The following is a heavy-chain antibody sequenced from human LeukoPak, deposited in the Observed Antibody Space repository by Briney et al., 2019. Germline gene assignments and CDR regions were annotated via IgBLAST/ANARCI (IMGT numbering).Heavy chain of an antibody. D-gene: IGHD5-18*01. J-gene: IGHJ5*02. CDR3: ARGGGGYSYGLMEA. V-gene: IGHV4-61*02. CDR2: IYTSGST. CDR1: GDSISSGSYY. Sequence: PSQTLSLTCTVSGDSISSGSYYWSWIRQPAGKGLEWIGRIYTSGSTNYNPSLKSRVTISVDTSKNQFSLKLSSVTAADTAVYYCARGGGGYSYGLMEAWGQGTLVTVSS.